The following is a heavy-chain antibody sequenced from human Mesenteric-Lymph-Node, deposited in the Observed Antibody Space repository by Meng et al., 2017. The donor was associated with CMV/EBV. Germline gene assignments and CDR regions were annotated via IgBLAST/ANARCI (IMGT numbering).Heavy chain of an antibody. CDR1: GFTFSSYA. CDR2: ISYDGGNV. J-gene: IGHJ6*02. V-gene: IGHV3-30*04. CDR3: ARVLSGGWYHYYYGMDV. Sequence: GGSLRLSCAASGFTFSSYAIHWVRQAPGKGLEWVAVISYDGGNVYYADSMKGRFTISRDNSKNTLYLQMNSLRAEDTAVYYCARVLSGGWYHYYYGMDVWGQGTTVTVSS. D-gene: IGHD6-19*01.